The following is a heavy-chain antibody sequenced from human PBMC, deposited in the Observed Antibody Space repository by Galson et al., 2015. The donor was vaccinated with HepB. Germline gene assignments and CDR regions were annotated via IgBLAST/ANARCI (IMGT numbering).Heavy chain of an antibody. CDR1: GFTVSSNY. D-gene: IGHD6-13*01. CDR2: IYSGGST. V-gene: IGHV3-53*01. CDR3: ARGYSRSWYSGLGY. J-gene: IGHJ4*02. Sequence: SLRLSCAASGFTVSSNYMTWVRQAPGKGLEWVSVIYSGGSTDYADSVRGRFTISRDNSKNTLYLQMNSLRADDTAVYYCARGYSRSWYSGLGYWGQGTLVTVSS.